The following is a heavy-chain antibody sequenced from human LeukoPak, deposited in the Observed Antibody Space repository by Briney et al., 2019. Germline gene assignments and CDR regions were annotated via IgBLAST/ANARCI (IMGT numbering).Heavy chain of an antibody. J-gene: IGHJ6*03. CDR2: IYHSGST. CDR1: GGSISSSSYY. V-gene: IGHV4-39*07. CDR3: ARERVNDYSNYYYYYYMDV. Sequence: SETLSLTCTVSGGSISSSSYYWGWIRQPPGKGLEWIGYIYHSGSTYYNPTLKSRVTISVDRSKNQFSLKLSSVTAADTAVYYCARERVNDYSNYYYYYYMDVWGKGTTVTVSS. D-gene: IGHD4-11*01.